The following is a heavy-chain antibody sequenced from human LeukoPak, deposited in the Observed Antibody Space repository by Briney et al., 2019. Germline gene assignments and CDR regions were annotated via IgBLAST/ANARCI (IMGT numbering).Heavy chain of an antibody. J-gene: IGHJ4*02. Sequence: GGSLRLSCAASGFTFKSYDMHWVRQAAGEGLEWVSAIGTAGDTYYPGSVKGRFTISRDNSKNTLYLQMNSLRAEDTAVYYCAKAQQLWYHFDYWGQGTLVTVSS. V-gene: IGHV3-13*01. CDR3: AKAQQLWYHFDY. CDR1: GFTFKSYD. D-gene: IGHD5-18*01. CDR2: IGTAGDT.